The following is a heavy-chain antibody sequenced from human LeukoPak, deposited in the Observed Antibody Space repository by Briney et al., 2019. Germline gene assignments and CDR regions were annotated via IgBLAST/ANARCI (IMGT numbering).Heavy chain of an antibody. D-gene: IGHD3-10*01. CDR1: GDSVSSNSAA. Sequence: SQTLSLTCAISGDSVSSNSAAWNWIRQSPSRGLEWLGRTYYRSKWYNDYAVSVKSRITINPDTSKNQFSLKLSSVTAADTAVYYCARVSDYYGSGSYYRGFDYWGQGTLVTVSS. V-gene: IGHV6-1*01. J-gene: IGHJ4*02. CDR2: TYYRSKWYN. CDR3: ARVSDYYGSGSYYRGFDY.